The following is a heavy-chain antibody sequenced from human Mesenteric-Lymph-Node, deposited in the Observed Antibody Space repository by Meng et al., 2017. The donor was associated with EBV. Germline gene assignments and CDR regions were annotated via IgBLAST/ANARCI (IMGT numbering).Heavy chain of an antibody. V-gene: IGHV3-53*01. CDR1: GFTVSSNY. J-gene: IGHJ4*02. D-gene: IGHD3-10*01. CDR3: ARDSDYYGSGSAVDY. Sequence: EVQLVESGGGLIQPGGSLRLSCAASGFTVSSNYMTWVRQAPGKGLEWVSVIYSSGTTYYADSVKGRFTVSRDNSRTTVYLQMTSLRAEDTAVYYCARDSDYYGSGSAVDYWGQGTLVTVSS. CDR2: IYSSGTT.